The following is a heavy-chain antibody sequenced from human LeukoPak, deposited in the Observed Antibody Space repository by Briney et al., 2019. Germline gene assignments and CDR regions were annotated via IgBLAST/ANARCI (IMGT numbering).Heavy chain of an antibody. CDR3: AKDKDSSGYYWYFDL. D-gene: IGHD3-22*01. CDR2: ISYDGSNK. Sequence: PGRSLRLSCAASGFTFSSYAMHWVRQAPGKGLEWVAVISYDGSNKYYADSVKGRFTISRDNSNNTLYLQMNSLRAEDTAVYYCAKDKDSSGYYWYFDLWGRGTLVTVSS. J-gene: IGHJ2*01. CDR1: GFTFSSYA. V-gene: IGHV3-30*04.